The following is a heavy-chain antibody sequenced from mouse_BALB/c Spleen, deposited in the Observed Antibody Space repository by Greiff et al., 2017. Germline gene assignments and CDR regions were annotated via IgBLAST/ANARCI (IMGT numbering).Heavy chain of an antibody. CDR3: ARRFYYGYDGYFDV. V-gene: IGHV4-1*02. CDR2: INPDSSTI. CDR1: GFDFSRYW. D-gene: IGHD2-2*01. Sequence: EVNLVESGGGLVQPGGSLKLSCAASGFDFSRYWMSWVRQAPGKGLEWIGEINPDSSTINYTPSLKDKFIISRDNAKNTLYLQMCKVRSEDTALYYCARRFYYGYDGYFDVWGAGTTVTVSS. J-gene: IGHJ1*01.